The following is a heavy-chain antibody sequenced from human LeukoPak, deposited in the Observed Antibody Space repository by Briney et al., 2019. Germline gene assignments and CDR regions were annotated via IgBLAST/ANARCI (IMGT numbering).Heavy chain of an antibody. CDR1: GYTLTGYY. CDR3: ARILTRIAAAANSDY. CDR2: INPNSGGT. V-gene: IGHV1-2*02. D-gene: IGHD6-13*01. Sequence: ASVKVSCKAYGYTLTGYYMHWVRQAPGQGLEWMGWINPNSGGTNYAQKFQGRVTMTRDTSISTAYMELSRLRSDDTAVYYCARILTRIAAAANSDYWGQGTLVTVSS. J-gene: IGHJ4*02.